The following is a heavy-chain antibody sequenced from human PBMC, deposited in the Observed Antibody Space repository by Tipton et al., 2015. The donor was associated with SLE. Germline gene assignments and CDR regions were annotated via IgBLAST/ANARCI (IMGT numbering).Heavy chain of an antibody. J-gene: IGHJ1*01. V-gene: IGHV4-39*07. CDR1: GGSISSSSYC. D-gene: IGHD4-11*01. CDR3: ARCYSNYEYFQH. CDR2: IYYSGST. Sequence: TLSLTCTVSGGSISSSSYCWGWIRQPPGKGLEWIGSIYYSGSTYYNPSLKSRVTISVDTSKNQFSLKLSSVTAADTAVYYCARCYSNYEYFQHWGQGTLVTVSS.